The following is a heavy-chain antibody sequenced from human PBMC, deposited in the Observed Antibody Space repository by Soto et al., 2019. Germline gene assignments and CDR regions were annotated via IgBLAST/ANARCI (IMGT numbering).Heavy chain of an antibody. CDR2: ISSSSSYT. D-gene: IGHD3-22*01. V-gene: IGHV3-11*06. CDR3: TTDLNYYDSSGYSYFDY. J-gene: IGHJ4*02. Sequence: PGGSLRLSCAASGFTFSDYYMSWIRQAPGKGLEWVSYISSSSSYTNYADSVKGRFTISRDNAKNSLYLQMNSLRAEDTAVYYCTTDLNYYDSSGYSYFDYWGQGTLVTVSS. CDR1: GFTFSDYY.